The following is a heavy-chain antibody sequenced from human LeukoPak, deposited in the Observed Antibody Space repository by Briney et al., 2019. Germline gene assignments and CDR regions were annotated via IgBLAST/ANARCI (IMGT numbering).Heavy chain of an antibody. V-gene: IGHV1-2*02. Sequence: AGVRVSFKASGYTFTVDNMHWVRQGPGQGGERMGWINPNSGGTNYAQKLQGTVSVTTDTSTSTAYMELRSLRSDDTAVYYCARGYWNPLDYWGQGPLVTVSS. CDR2: INPNSGGT. J-gene: IGHJ4*02. D-gene: IGHD1-1*01. CDR3: ARGYWNPLDY. CDR1: GYTFTVDN.